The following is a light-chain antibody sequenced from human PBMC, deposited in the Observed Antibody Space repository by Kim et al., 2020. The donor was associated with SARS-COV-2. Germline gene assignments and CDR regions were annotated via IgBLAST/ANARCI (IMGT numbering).Light chain of an antibody. J-gene: IGLJ2*01. Sequence: ELTQAPSASGTPGQRVTISCSGSSSNIGSNTVNWYQQLPGTAPKLLIYSNNQRPSGVPDRFSGSKSGTSASLAISGLQSEDEADYYCAAWDDSLNGVVFGGGTQLTVL. CDR1: SSNIGSNT. V-gene: IGLV1-44*01. CDR2: SNN. CDR3: AAWDDSLNGVV.